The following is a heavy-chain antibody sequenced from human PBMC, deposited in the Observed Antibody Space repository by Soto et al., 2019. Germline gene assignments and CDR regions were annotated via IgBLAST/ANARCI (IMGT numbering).Heavy chain of an antibody. V-gene: IGHV3-33*01. CDR3: ATDERHCNSISCYGGLDYGMHV. J-gene: IGHJ6*02. D-gene: IGHD2-2*01. CDR2: IWYDGSNK. Sequence: QVQLVESGGGVVQPGRSLRLSCGASEFTFSTSGMHWVRQAPGKGLVWVAVIWYDGSNKFYADSVKGRFTISRDNSKNTLYLQVNGLRVDDTAVYYCATDERHCNSISCYGGLDYGMHVWGQGTTVTVSS. CDR1: EFTFSTSG.